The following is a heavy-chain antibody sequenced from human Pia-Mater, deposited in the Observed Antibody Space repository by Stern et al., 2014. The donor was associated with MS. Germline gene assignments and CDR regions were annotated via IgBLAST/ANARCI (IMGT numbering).Heavy chain of an antibody. J-gene: IGHJ3*02. CDR2: IYHSGST. D-gene: IGHD2-15*01. Sequence: QLQLQESGPGLVKPSGTLSLTCAVSGDSISSSNWWSWVRQPPGKGLAWIGEIYHSGSTNYNPSLKSRVTISLDKSKNQFSLKLSSVTAADTAVYYCARTLVVVISARGAFDIWGQGTMVIVSS. CDR1: GDSISSSNW. CDR3: ARTLVVVISARGAFDI. V-gene: IGHV4-4*02.